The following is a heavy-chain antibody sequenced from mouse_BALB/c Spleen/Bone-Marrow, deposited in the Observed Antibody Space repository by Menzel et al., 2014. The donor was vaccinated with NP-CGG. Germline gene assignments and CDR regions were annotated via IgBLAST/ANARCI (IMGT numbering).Heavy chain of an antibody. V-gene: IGHV4-1*02. J-gene: IGHJ1*01. D-gene: IGHD1-1*01. Sequence: DVKLQGSGGGLVQPGGSLKLFCAASGFDFSRYWMSWVRQAPGKGLEWIGEINPESSTINYTPSLKDKFIISRDNAKNTLYLQMTKVRSEDTALYYCARLNYYGNLFVWGAGTPVTVSS. CDR1: GFDFSRYW. CDR2: INPESSTI. CDR3: ARLNYYGNLFV.